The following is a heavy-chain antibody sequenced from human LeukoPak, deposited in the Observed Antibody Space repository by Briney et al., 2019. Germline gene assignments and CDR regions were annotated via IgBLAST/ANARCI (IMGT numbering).Heavy chain of an antibody. CDR3: ARGYCSGGSCPVDY. D-gene: IGHD2-15*01. V-gene: IGHV1-2*02. Sequence: ASVKVSCKASGYTFTGYYMHWVRQAPGQGLEWMGWINPNSGGTNYAQKFQGRVTMTSDTSISTAYMVLSRLRSDDTAVYYCARGYCSGGSCPVDYWGQGTLVTVSS. CDR1: GYTFTGYY. CDR2: INPNSGGT. J-gene: IGHJ4*02.